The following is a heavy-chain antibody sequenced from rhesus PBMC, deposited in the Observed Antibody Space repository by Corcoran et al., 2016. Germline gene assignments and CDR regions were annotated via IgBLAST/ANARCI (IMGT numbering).Heavy chain of an antibody. CDR1: GGSISDSYR. D-gene: IGHD6S26*01. J-gene: IGHJ2*01. Sequence: QVQLQESGPGVVKPSETLSLTCAVSGGSISDSYRWSWICQPLGKGLEWIGYIYGSSTSTTYNPSLKTRFTISKTTPNNKFSWKRSSVTAAVTAVYYCSRDVGYSSGWSVWYFDILGPGTPITISS. CDR2: IYGSSTST. CDR3: SRDVGYSSGWSVWYFDI. V-gene: IGHV4S10*01.